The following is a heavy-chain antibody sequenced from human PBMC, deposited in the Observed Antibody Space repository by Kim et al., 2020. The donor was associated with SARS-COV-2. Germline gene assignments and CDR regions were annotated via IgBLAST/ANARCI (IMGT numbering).Heavy chain of an antibody. J-gene: IGHJ3*02. D-gene: IGHD6-13*01. CDR3: AREESLENQVAAADDAFDI. Sequence: GGSLRLSCAASGFTFSDYYMSWIRQAPGKGLEWVSYISSSGSTIYYADSVKGRFTISRDNAKNSLYLQMNSLRAEDTAVYYCAREESLENQVAAADDAFDIWGQGTMVTVSS. CDR1: GFTFSDYY. V-gene: IGHV3-11*01. CDR2: ISSSGSTI.